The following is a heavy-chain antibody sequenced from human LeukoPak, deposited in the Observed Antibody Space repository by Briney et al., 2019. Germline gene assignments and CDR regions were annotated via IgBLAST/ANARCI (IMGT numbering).Heavy chain of an antibody. CDR2: ISGDGDKP. CDR1: GFTFDDSA. CDR3: AKDTEYSSSGFDC. V-gene: IGHV3-43*02. J-gene: IGHJ4*02. D-gene: IGHD2/OR15-2a*01. Sequence: PGGSLRLSCTASGFTFDDSAMHWVRQAPGKGLEWVSLISGDGDKPYYADSVKGRFTISRDNSKNSLYLQMNSLRTEDTALYYCAKDTEYSSSGFDCWGQGTLVTVSS.